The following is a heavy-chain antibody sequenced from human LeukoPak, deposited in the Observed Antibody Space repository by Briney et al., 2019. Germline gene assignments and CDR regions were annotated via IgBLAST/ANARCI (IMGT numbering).Heavy chain of an antibody. J-gene: IGHJ5*02. Sequence: PSETLSLTCTVSGGSISNKYWSWIRQPPGKGLEWIGYIYYSGSTNYNPSLKSRVTISVDTSKNQFSLKLSSVTAADTAVYYCARNGRLRYSSLPEGGWFDPWGQGTLVTVSS. CDR1: GGSISNKY. CDR2: IYYSGST. CDR3: ARNGRLRYSSLPEGGWFDP. V-gene: IGHV4-59*12. D-gene: IGHD6-6*01.